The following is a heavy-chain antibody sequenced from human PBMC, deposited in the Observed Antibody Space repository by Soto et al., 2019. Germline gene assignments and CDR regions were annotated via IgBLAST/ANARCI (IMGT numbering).Heavy chain of an antibody. V-gene: IGHV3-30*18. CDR1: GFAFSNYG. CDR2: ISDDGDKR. J-gene: IGHJ4*02. Sequence: GGSLRLSCVGSGFAFSNYGMHWVRQPPGKGLEWVALISDDGDKRYYADSVRGRLIISRDNSKDTLYLQMNSLGPDDTAVYFCAKARVRIVGANSFDYWGQGTPVTVSS. D-gene: IGHD1-26*01. CDR3: AKARVRIVGANSFDY.